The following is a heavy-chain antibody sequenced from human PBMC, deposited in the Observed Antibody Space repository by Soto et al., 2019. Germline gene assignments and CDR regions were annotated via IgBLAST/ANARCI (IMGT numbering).Heavy chain of an antibody. CDR2: ISCDGSNK. J-gene: IGHJ6*02. CDR1: GFTFSNFG. D-gene: IGHD6-19*01. V-gene: IGHV3-30*18. Sequence: PGGSLRLSCAASGFTFSNFGMQWVRQAPGKGLEWVAAISCDGSNKYYADSVKGRLTISRDNSKNTLYLQMNSLRAEDTAMYYCAKDKGSSGTYDMDVWGQGTTVTVSS. CDR3: AKDKGSSGTYDMDV.